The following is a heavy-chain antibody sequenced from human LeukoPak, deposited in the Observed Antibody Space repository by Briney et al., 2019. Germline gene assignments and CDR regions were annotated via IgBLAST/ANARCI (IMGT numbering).Heavy chain of an antibody. CDR2: TRNKANSYIT. Sequence: GGSLRLSCAASGFTFSDHYMDWVRQAPGKGLEWVGRTRNKANSYITEYAASVEGRFTISRDNSKNSLYLQMNSLKTEDTAVYYCTGGSGSYSDYWGQGTLVTVSS. CDR3: TGGSGSYSDY. CDR1: GFTFSDHY. V-gene: IGHV3-72*01. D-gene: IGHD3-10*01. J-gene: IGHJ4*02.